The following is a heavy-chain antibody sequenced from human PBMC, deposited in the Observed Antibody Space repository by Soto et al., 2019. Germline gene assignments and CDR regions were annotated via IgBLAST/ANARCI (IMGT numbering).Heavy chain of an antibody. CDR1: GFTFSSYW. D-gene: IGHD6-13*01. Sequence: GESLKISCAASGFTFSSYWMSWVRQAPGKGLEWVANIKQDGSEKYYVDSVKGRFTISRDNAKNSLYLQMNSLRAEDTAVYYCARDRGSSDAFDIWGQGTMVTVS. CDR3: ARDRGSSDAFDI. V-gene: IGHV3-7*03. J-gene: IGHJ3*02. CDR2: IKQDGSEK.